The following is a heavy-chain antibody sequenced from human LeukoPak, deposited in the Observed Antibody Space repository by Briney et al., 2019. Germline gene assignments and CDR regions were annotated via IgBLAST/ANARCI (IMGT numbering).Heavy chain of an antibody. J-gene: IGHJ4*02. CDR2: IYGGGST. CDR1: GFTVSSNY. D-gene: IGHD6-19*01. Sequence: PGGYLRLSCAASGFTVSSNYMNWVRQAPGKGLEWVSLIYGGGSTYYADSMKGRFTISRDNSKNTLYLQMNSLRAEDTAVYYCARDLASNTGWEFDYWGQGTLVTVSS. CDR3: ARDLASNTGWEFDY. V-gene: IGHV3-53*01.